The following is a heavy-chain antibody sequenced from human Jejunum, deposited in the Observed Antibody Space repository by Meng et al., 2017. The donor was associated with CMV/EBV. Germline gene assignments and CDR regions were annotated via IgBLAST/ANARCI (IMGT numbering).Heavy chain of an antibody. CDR1: GITFSNAW. V-gene: IGHV3-15*01. Sequence: CAAAGITFSNAWMTWVRQAPGKGLEWVGRIKDKTDGGTTDYAASVKGRFSISRDDSKNMLYLQMNSLKSEDTAVYFCATFTRGYWGQGTLVTVSS. D-gene: IGHD3-10*01. J-gene: IGHJ4*02. CDR3: ATFTRGY. CDR2: IKDKTDGGTT.